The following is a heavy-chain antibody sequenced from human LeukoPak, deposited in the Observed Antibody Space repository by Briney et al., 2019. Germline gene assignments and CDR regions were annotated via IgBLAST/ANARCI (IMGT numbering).Heavy chain of an antibody. D-gene: IGHD3-10*01. CDR2: IKSKTDGGTT. CDR1: GFSFRNAW. V-gene: IGHV3-15*01. Sequence: GGSLRLSCAASGFSFRNAWMSWVRQAPGKGLEWVGRIKSKTDGGTTDYAAPVKGRFTISRDDSKNTLYLQMNSLRDEDTAAYYCAREHGNMVRGVILDYWGQGTLVTVSS. CDR3: AREHGNMVRGVILDY. J-gene: IGHJ4*02.